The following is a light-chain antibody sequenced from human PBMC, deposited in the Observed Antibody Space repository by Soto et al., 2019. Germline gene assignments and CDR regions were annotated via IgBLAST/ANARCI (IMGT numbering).Light chain of an antibody. CDR3: QQYDSWPWT. Sequence: DIQMTQSPSILSASVGDRVTITCRASQSIRSWLAWYQQRPGKAPKVLIYDASSLESGVPSRFSGSGSGTEFSLTISSLQPDDFAHYYCQQYDSWPWTFGQGTKVESK. CDR1: QSIRSW. CDR2: DAS. J-gene: IGKJ1*01. V-gene: IGKV1-5*01.